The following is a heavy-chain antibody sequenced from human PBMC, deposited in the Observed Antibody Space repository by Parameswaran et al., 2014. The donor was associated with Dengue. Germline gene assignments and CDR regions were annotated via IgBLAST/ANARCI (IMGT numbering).Heavy chain of an antibody. Sequence: WIRQPPGKGLEWIGEINHSGSTNYNPPLKSRVTISVDTSKNQFSLKLSSVTAADTAVYYCAICGASDAFDIWGQGTMVTVSS. CDR3: AICGASDAFDI. CDR2: INHSGST. V-gene: IGHV4-34*01. D-gene: IGHD2-21*01. J-gene: IGHJ3*02.